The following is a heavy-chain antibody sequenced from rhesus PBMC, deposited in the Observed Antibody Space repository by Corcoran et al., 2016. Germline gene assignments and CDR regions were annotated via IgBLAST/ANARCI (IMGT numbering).Heavy chain of an antibody. D-gene: IGHD4-23*01. CDR2: IIALVGIK. CDR1: GFTFGSYA. CDR3: ARQYSNYVGHFDY. Sequence: QVQLVQSGAEVKKPGASVKFYCKASGFTFGSYAIGWVRQAPGQGIEWRVGIIALVGIKNYAEKFQGRVTITAETSTSTAYVELSSLRSEDTAVYYCARQYSNYVGHFDYWGQGGLVTVAS. V-gene: IGHV1S10*01. J-gene: IGHJ4*01.